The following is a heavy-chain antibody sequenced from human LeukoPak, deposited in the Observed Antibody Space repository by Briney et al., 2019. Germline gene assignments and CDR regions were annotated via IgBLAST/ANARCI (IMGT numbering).Heavy chain of an antibody. CDR3: ARDGSRGGSDY. D-gene: IGHD3-16*01. Sequence: WSVDCGVFSWYYWWWVHQPPGEGLGWIGEINHSGSTDYNPSLKSRVTISVDRSKNQFSLKVTSVTAADTAVYYCARDGSRGGSDYWGQGTPVTVSS. V-gene: IGHV4-34*01. J-gene: IGHJ4*02. CDR1: CGVFSWYY. CDR2: INHSGST.